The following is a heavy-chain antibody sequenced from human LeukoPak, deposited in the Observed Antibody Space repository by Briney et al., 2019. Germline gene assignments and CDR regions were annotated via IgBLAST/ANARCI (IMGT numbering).Heavy chain of an antibody. V-gene: IGHV4-59*12. J-gene: IGHJ4*02. CDR3: ARDSAGQLWIDY. CDR1: GGSIRSYY. Sequence: SETLSLTCMVSGGSIRSYYWSWIRQPPGKGLDWMGEIYHSGSTNYNPSLKSRVTISVDNSKNQFSLKLSSVTAADTAVYYCARDSAGQLWIDYWGQGTLVTVSS. D-gene: IGHD5-18*01. CDR2: IYHSGST.